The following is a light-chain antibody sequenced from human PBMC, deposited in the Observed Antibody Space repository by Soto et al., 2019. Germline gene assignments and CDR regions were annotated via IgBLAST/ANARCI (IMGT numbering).Light chain of an antibody. CDR3: AAWDDSLGGVL. CDR2: RIT. V-gene: IGLV1-47*01. Sequence: QLVLTQPPSASGTPGQRVTISCSGNSSNIGRNYVNWYQVFPGTAPKLLIYRITQRPSGVPDRVSASKSGTSASLAISGLRPEDEADYYCAAWDDSLGGVLFGGGTKLTVL. J-gene: IGLJ3*02. CDR1: SSNIGRNY.